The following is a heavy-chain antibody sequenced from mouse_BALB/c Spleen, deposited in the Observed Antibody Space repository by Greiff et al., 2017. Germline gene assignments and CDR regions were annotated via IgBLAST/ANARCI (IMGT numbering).Heavy chain of an antibody. J-gene: IGHJ1*01. D-gene: IGHD2-3*01. CDR2: ISPGNGDI. CDR3: NGYYRYWYFDV. V-gene: IGHV1S53*02. Sequence: VQLQESDAELVKPGASVKISCKASGYTFTDHAIHWVKQKPEQGLEWIGYISPGNGDIKYNEKFKGKATLTADKSSSTAYMQLNSLTSEDSAVYFCNGYYRYWYFDVWGAGTTVTVSS. CDR1: GYTFTDHA.